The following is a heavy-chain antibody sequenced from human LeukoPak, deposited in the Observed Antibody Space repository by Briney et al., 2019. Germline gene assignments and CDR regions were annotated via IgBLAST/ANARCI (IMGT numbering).Heavy chain of an antibody. CDR1: GLTLSTYA. D-gene: IGHD3-10*01. Sequence: GGSLRLSCSGSGLTLSTYAMHWVRQAPGKGLEYVSAIDTDGGGTYYADSVKGRFTISRDKSKNTLYLQMNSLRAEDTAAYYCVRGNFNGGIDYWGQGTLVTVSS. CDR2: IDTDGGGT. J-gene: IGHJ4*02. V-gene: IGHV3-64*04. CDR3: VRGNFNGGIDY.